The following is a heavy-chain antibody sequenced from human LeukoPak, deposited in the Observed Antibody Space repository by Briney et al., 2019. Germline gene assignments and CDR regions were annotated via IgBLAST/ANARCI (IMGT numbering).Heavy chain of an antibody. J-gene: IGHJ6*02. D-gene: IGHD6-13*01. CDR3: ARVSAAGMEFHYGMDV. CDR2: IYYSGST. CDR1: GGSISSGGYY. V-gene: IGHV4-31*03. Sequence: SQTLSLTCTVSGGSISSGGYYWSWIRQHPGKGLEWIGYIYYSGSTYYNPSLKSRVAIAVDTSKNQFSLSMRSVTAADTAVYYCARVSAAGMEFHYGMDVWGQGTTVFVSS.